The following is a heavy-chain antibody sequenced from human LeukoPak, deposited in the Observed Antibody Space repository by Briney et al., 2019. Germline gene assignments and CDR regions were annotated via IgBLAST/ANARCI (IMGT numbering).Heavy chain of an antibody. V-gene: IGHV1-18*01. J-gene: IGHJ4*02. CDR1: GYTFTSYG. D-gene: IGHD3-3*01. CDR2: ISAYNGNT. CDR3: AISRSYYDFWSGYSDFDY. Sequence: ASVKVSCKASGYTFTSYGISWVRQAPGQGLEWMGWISAYNGNTNCAQKLQGRVTMTTDTSTSTAYMELRSLRSDDTAVYYCAISRSYYDFWSGYSDFDYWGQGTLVTVSS.